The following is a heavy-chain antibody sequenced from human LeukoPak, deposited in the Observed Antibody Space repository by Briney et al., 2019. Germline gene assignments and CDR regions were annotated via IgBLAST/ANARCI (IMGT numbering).Heavy chain of an antibody. D-gene: IGHD5-24*01. CDR1: GYAFTGYY. CDR3: ARLGDGYIR. Sequence: ASVKVSCKASGYAFTGYYLQWVRKAPGQGLEWMGRINPSSGGTDYAQQFQGRVTMTKDTSISTAYMELSRLRSDDTAMFFCARLGDGYIRWGQGTLVTVSS. CDR2: INPSSGGT. J-gene: IGHJ4*02. V-gene: IGHV1-2*06.